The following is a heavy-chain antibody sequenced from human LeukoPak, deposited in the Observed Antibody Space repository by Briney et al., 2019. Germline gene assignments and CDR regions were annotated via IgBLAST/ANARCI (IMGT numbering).Heavy chain of an antibody. V-gene: IGHV3-30-3*01. CDR2: ISYDGSNK. D-gene: IGHD1-14*01. CDR1: GFTFSSYA. Sequence: GGSLRLSCAASGFTFSSYAMHWVRQAPGKGLEWVAVISYDGSNKYYADSVKGRFTISRDNSKNTLYLQMNSLRAEDTAVYYCVRGKKPGWDMSCFDYWGQGILVTVSS. CDR3: VRGKKPGWDMSCFDY. J-gene: IGHJ4*02.